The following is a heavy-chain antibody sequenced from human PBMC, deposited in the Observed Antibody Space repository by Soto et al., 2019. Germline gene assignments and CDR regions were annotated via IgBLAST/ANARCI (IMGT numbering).Heavy chain of an antibody. CDR3: ADQTSAGYFDS. D-gene: IGHD6-13*01. Sequence: PSETLSLTCAVYGGSSSSFYWSWIRQSPGKGLEWIGEVNHSGSPIYNPSLKTRATISLDASRNQFSLTLNSLTAADTAVYYCADQTSAGYFDSWGQGTLVTVSP. CDR2: VNHSGSP. J-gene: IGHJ4*02. V-gene: IGHV4-34*01. CDR1: GGSSSSFY.